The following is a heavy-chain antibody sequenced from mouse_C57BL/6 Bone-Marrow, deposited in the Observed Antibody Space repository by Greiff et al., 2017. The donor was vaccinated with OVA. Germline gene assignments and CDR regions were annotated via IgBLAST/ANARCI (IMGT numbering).Heavy chain of an antibody. CDR1: GFTFSDYG. J-gene: IGHJ2*01. Sequence: EVQLVESGGGLVKPGGSLKLSCAASGFTFSDYGMHWVRQAPEQGLEWVAYISSGSSTIYYADTVKGRFTISRDNAKNTLFLQMTSLRSEDTAMYYCARNYYGSYYFDYWGQGTTLTVSS. CDR2: ISSGSSTI. V-gene: IGHV5-17*01. CDR3: ARNYYGSYYFDY. D-gene: IGHD1-1*01.